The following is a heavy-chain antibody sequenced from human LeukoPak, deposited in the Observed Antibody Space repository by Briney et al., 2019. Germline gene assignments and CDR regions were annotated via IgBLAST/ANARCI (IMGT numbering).Heavy chain of an antibody. CDR2: ISGSGGNT. Sequence: GSLRLSCAASGFTFSSHGMNWVRQAPGKGLEWVSGISGSGGNTYYADSVKGRFTISRDNAKNSLYLQMNSLRAEDTAVYYCARDALRWFGELFPFDIWGQGTMVTVSS. CDR3: ARDALRWFGELFPFDI. J-gene: IGHJ3*02. V-gene: IGHV3-48*01. D-gene: IGHD3-10*01. CDR1: GFTFSSHG.